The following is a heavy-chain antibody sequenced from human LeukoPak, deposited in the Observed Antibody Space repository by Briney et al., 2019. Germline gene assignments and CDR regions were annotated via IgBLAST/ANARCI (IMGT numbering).Heavy chain of an antibody. V-gene: IGHV1-2*04. J-gene: IGHJ6*04. D-gene: IGHD4-17*01. CDR3: ARAISTTDNYCYYGMDV. CDR2: INPNSGGT. Sequence: GASVKVSCKASGYTFTGYYMHWVRQAPGQGLEWMGWINPNSGGTNYAQKFQGWVTMTRDTSISTAYMELSRLRSDDTAVYYCARAISTTDNYCYYGMDVWGKGTTVTVSS. CDR1: GYTFTGYY.